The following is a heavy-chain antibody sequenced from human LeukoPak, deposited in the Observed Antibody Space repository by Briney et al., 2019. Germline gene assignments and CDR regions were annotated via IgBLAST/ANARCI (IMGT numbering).Heavy chain of an antibody. CDR3: AREEYSYGFGY. V-gene: IGHV4-59*01. D-gene: IGHD5-18*01. CDR1: GGSISSYY. Sequence: PSETLSLTCTVSGGSISSYYWSWIRQPPGKGLEWIGYIYYSEGTNYNPSLKSRVTISVDTSKNQISLKLNSVTAADTAVYYCAREEYSYGFGYWGQGTLVTVSS. J-gene: IGHJ4*02. CDR2: IYYSEGT.